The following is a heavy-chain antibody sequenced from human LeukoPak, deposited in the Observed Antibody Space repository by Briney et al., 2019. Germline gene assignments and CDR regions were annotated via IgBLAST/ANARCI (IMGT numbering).Heavy chain of an antibody. J-gene: IGHJ4*02. V-gene: IGHV3-23*01. D-gene: IGHD3-16*01. CDR2: IGGSGRST. Sequence: GGSLRLSCAASGFTFSSHAMSWVRQAPGKGLELVSTIGGSGRSTFYADSVKGQFTISRDNSKNTLYLQMNSLRAEDTAVYYCAKDLESINPIMGWGQGTLVTVSS. CDR1: GFTFSSHA. CDR3: AKDLESINPIMG.